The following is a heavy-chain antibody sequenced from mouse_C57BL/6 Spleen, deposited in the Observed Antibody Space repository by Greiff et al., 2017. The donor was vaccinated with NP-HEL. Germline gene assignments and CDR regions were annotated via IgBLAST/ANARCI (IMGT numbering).Heavy chain of an antibody. CDR3: ARNYGSRSPSYWYFDV. CDR2: IHPTSGST. D-gene: IGHD1-1*01. J-gene: IGHJ1*03. Sequence: VQLQQPGAELVKPGASVKLSCKASGYTFTSYWMHWVKQRPGQGLEWIGMIHPTSGSTNYNEKFKSKATLTVDKSSSTAYMQLSSLTSEDSAVYYCARNYGSRSPSYWYFDVWGTGTTVTVSS. CDR1: GYTFTSYW. V-gene: IGHV1-64*01.